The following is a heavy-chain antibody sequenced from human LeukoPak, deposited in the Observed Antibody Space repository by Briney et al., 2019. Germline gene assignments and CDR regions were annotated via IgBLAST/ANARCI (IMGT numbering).Heavy chain of an antibody. V-gene: IGHV4-59*12. CDR3: ARVTSSSLYYYYYMDV. J-gene: IGHJ6*03. Sequence: PSETLSLTCTVSGGSISSYYWSWIRQPPGKGLEWIGYIYYSGSANYNPSLKSRVTMSVDTSKNQFSLKLSSVTAADTAVYYCARVTSSSLYYYYYMDVWGKGTTVTISS. CDR2: IYYSGSA. D-gene: IGHD6-13*01. CDR1: GGSISSYY.